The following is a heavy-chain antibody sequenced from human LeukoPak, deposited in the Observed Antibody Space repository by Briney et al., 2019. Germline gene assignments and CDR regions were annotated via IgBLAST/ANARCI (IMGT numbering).Heavy chain of an antibody. J-gene: IGHJ4*02. Sequence: GGSLRLSCAASGFTFNNYWLSWVRQAPGKGLEWVANIMTDGSETYYVDAVKGRFTISRDNAKDSLYLQMNNLRVEDTAVYYCVRNLPGAGYWGQGTLVIVSS. CDR3: VRNLPGAGY. V-gene: IGHV3-7*01. D-gene: IGHD3-9*01. CDR1: GFTFNNYW. CDR2: IMTDGSET.